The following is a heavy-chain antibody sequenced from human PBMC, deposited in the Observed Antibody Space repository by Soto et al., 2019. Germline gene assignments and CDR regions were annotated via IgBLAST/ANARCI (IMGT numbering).Heavy chain of an antibody. V-gene: IGHV4-34*01. J-gene: IGHJ5*02. D-gene: IGHD3-16*02. Sequence: LSLTCAVYGGSFSGYYWSWIRQPPGKGLEWIGEINHSGSTNYNPSLKSRVTISVDTSKNQFSLKLSSVTAADTAVYYCARGLYYDYVWGSYRKFDPWGQGTLVTVSS. CDR1: GGSFSGYY. CDR3: ARGLYYDYVWGSYRKFDP. CDR2: INHSGST.